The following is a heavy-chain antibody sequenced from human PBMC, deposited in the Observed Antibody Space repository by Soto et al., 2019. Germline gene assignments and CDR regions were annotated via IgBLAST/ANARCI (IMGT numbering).Heavy chain of an antibody. J-gene: IGHJ4*02. CDR3: AKDYDFWSGSPDY. D-gene: IGHD3-3*01. CDR1: GFTFSSYG. V-gene: IGHV3-30*18. Sequence: QVQLVESGGGVVQPGRSLRLSCAASGFTFSSYGMHGVRQAPGKGLEWVAVISYDGSNKYYADSVKGRFTISRDNSKNTLYLQMNSLRAEDTAVYYCAKDYDFWSGSPDYWGQGTLVTVSS. CDR2: ISYDGSNK.